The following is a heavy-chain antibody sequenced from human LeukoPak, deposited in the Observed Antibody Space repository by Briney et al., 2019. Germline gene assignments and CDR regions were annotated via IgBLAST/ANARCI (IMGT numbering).Heavy chain of an antibody. J-gene: IGHJ3*02. CDR1: GFTFSSYS. Sequence: AGGSLRLSCAASGFTFSSYSMNWVRQAPGKGLEWVSSISSSIYIYYADSVKGRLTISRDNAKNSLYLQMNSLRAEDTAVYYCARDGVYYYDSSGEGAFDIWGQGTMVTVSS. CDR3: ARDGVYYYDSSGEGAFDI. CDR2: ISSSIYI. D-gene: IGHD3-22*01. V-gene: IGHV3-21*01.